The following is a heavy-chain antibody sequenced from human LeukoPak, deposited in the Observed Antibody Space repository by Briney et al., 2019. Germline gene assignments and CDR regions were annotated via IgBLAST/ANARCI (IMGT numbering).Heavy chain of an antibody. D-gene: IGHD2-15*01. CDR2: INPNTGAT. CDR1: GYTFTGYY. V-gene: IGHV1-2*02. CDR3: ARDERYCNGDNHYPDLGY. J-gene: IGHJ4*02. Sequence: GASVKVSCKASGYTFTGYYMFWVRQAPGQGLEWMGWINPNTGATKYGQNFQGRVTLTRGTSIRTTFMELSSLRSDDTAVYYCARDERYCNGDNHYPDLGYWGQGTLVTVSS.